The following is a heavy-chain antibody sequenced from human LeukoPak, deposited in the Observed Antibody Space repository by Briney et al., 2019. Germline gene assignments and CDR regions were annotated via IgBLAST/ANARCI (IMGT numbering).Heavy chain of an antibody. CDR2: IYYSGST. V-gene: IGHV4-39*07. J-gene: IGHJ4*02. CDR1: GGSISSSNYY. Sequence: SETLSLTCTVSGGSISSSNYYWGWIRQPPGKGLEWIGSIYYSGSTYYNPSLKSRVSISVDTSKNQFSLKLSSVTAADTAVYYCARGRSHFDYWGQGTLVTVSS. CDR3: ARGRSHFDY.